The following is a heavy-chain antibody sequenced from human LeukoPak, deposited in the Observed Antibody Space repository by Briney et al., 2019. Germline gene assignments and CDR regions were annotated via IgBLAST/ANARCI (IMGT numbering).Heavy chain of an antibody. V-gene: IGHV3-30*02. J-gene: IGHJ3*02. CDR2: IRYDGSNK. D-gene: IGHD2-15*01. CDR3: ARAIIVVVVAAPYAFDI. CDR1: GFTFSSYG. Sequence: GGSLRLSCAASGFTFSSYGMHWVRQAPGKGLEWVAFIRYDGSNKYYADSVKGRFTISRDNSKNTLYLQMNSLRAEDTAVYYCARAIIVVVVAAPYAFDIWGQGTMVTVSS.